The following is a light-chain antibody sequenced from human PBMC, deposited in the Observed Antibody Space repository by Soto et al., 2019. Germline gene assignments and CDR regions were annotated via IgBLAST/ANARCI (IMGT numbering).Light chain of an antibody. Sequence: QSALTQPPSASGSPGQSVTISCTGTSSDVGGYNYVSWYQQYPGRAPKLMIYEVTKRPSGVPDRFSGSKSGNTASLTVSGLQAEDEADYFCSSNATSHKFHFVFGGGTKLTVL. CDR1: SSDVGGYNY. CDR2: EVT. CDR3: SSNATSHKFHFV. V-gene: IGLV2-8*01. J-gene: IGLJ3*02.